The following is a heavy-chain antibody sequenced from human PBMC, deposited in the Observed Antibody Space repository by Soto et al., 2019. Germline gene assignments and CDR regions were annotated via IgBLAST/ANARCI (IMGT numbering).Heavy chain of an antibody. J-gene: IGHJ6*03. Sequence: QVTLKESGPVLVKPTETLTLTCTVSGFSLSNARMGVSWIRQPPGKALEWLAHIFSNDEKSYSTSLKSRLTISKDTSKSQVVLTMTTMDPVDTATYYCVRIQGINVLRFLEWLAWPPIFPNYYYYYYMDVWGKGTTVTVSS. V-gene: IGHV2-26*01. CDR1: GFSLSNARMG. CDR2: IFSNDEK. D-gene: IGHD3-3*01. CDR3: VRIQGINVLRFLEWLAWPPIFPNYYYYYYMDV.